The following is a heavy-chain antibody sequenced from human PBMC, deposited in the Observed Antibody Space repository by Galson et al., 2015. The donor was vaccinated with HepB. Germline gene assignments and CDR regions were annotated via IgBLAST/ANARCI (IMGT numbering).Heavy chain of an antibody. CDR3: ARDITDQSRAEGY. J-gene: IGHJ4*02. CDR2: IIPILGIA. Sequence: SVKVSCKASGGTFSSYAISWVRQAPGQGLEWMGGIIPILGIANYAQKFQGRVTITADKSTSTAYMELSSLRSEDTAVYYCARDITDQSRAEGYWGQGTLVTVSS. CDR1: GGTFSSYA. V-gene: IGHV1-69*10.